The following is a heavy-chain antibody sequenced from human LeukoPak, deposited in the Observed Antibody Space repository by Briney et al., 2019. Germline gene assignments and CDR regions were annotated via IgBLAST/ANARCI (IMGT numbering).Heavy chain of an antibody. CDR2: ISWNSGSI. CDR3: ARDRLRSIAARIGSFDY. V-gene: IGHV3-9*01. CDR1: GFTFDDYA. Sequence: GRSLRLSCAASGFTFDDYAMHWVWQAPGKGLEWVSGISWNSGSIGYADSVKGRFTISRDNSKNTLYLQMNSLRAEDTAVYYCARDRLRSIAARIGSFDYWGQGTLVTVSS. J-gene: IGHJ4*02. D-gene: IGHD6-6*01.